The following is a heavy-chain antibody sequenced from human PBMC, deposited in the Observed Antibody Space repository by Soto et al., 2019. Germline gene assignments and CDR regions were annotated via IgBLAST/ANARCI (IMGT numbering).Heavy chain of an antibody. D-gene: IGHD3-10*01. CDR2: ISGSGGST. Sequence: GGSLRLSCAASGFTFSSYAMSWVRQAPGKGLEWVSAISGSGGSTYYADSVKGRFTISRDNSKNTLYLQMNSLRAEDTAVYYCAKDPSITMVRGVDLLTNWFDPWGQGTLVTVSS. CDR1: GFTFSSYA. CDR3: AKDPSITMVRGVDLLTNWFDP. V-gene: IGHV3-23*01. J-gene: IGHJ5*02.